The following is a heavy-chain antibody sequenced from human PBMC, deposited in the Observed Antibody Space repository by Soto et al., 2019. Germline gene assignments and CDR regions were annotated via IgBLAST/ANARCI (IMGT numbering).Heavy chain of an antibody. J-gene: IGHJ4*02. V-gene: IGHV3-23*01. CDR2: ISGSGGST. CDR3: AKDRGG. CDR1: GFTFSSYA. D-gene: IGHD5-12*01. Sequence: EVQLLESGGGLVQPGGSLRLSWAASGFTFSSYALSWVRQAPGKGLEWVSGISGSGGSTYYADSVQGRFTISRDTSKNTRYLQMDSLRAEDTAVYSCAKDRGGWGQGTLVTVSS.